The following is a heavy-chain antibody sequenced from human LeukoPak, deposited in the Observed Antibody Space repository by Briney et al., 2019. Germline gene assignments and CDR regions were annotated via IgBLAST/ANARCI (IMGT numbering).Heavy chain of an antibody. CDR3: ARAGCSGGNCYSNYYYGMDV. CDR2: TDTDGSST. D-gene: IGHD2-15*01. CDR1: GFTFSSYW. Sequence: GRSLRLSCAASGFTFSSYWMHWVRQAPGKGLVWFSRTDTDGSSTSYADSVRGRFTISRDNAKNTLYLQMNSLRAEDTAVYYCARAGCSGGNCYSNYYYGMDVWGQGTSVTVSS. V-gene: IGHV3-74*01. J-gene: IGHJ6*02.